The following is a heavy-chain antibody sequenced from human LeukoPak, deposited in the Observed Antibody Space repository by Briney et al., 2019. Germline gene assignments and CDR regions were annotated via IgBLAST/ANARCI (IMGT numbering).Heavy chain of an antibody. J-gene: IGHJ4*02. Sequence: PGGSLRLSCAAPGFTFSSYDIHWVRQAPGKGLEWVAAIWHDGSNEYYVDSVKGRFTISRDNSKNTLYLQMNSLRAEDTAVYYCARDNSRTLDYWGQGTLVTVSS. V-gene: IGHV3-33*01. CDR2: IWHDGSNE. CDR3: ARDNSRTLDY. CDR1: GFTFSSYD.